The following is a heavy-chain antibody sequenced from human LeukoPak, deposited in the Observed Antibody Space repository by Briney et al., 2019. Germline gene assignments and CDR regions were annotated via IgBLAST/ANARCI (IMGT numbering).Heavy chain of an antibody. CDR1: GGSISSYY. V-gene: IGHV4-59*01. CDR3: ARDVGPTPEGWFDP. D-gene: IGHD1-26*01. CDR2: IYYSGST. Sequence: SETLSLTCTVSGGSISSYYWSWIRQPPGKGLEWIGYIYYSGSTNYNPSLKSRVTISVDTSKNQFSLKLSSVTAADTAVYYCARDVGPTPEGWFDPWGQGTLVTVSS. J-gene: IGHJ5*02.